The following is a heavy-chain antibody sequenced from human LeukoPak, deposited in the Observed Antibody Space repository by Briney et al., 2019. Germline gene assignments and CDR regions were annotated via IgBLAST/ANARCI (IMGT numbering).Heavy chain of an antibody. CDR3: AREYYDYVWGSYRRPDYFDY. J-gene: IGHJ4*02. CDR2: INPNNGGT. CDR1: GYTFTGYY. D-gene: IGHD3-16*02. Sequence: GASVKVSCKASGYTFTGYYMHWVRQAPGQGLEWMGRINPNNGGTNYAQKFQGRVTMTRDTSISTAYMELSRLRSDDTAVYYCAREYYDYVWGSYRRPDYFDYWGQGTLVTVSS. V-gene: IGHV1-2*06.